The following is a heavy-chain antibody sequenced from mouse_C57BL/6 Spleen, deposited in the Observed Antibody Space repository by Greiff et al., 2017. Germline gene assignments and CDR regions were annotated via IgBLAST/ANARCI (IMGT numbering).Heavy chain of an antibody. V-gene: IGHV1-26*01. CDR1: GYTFTDYY. Sequence: VQLQQSGPELVKPGASVKISCKASGYTFTDYYMNWVKQSHGKSLEWIGDINPNNGGTSYNQKFKGKATLTVDKSSSTAYMELRSLTSEDSAVYYCARSGSSYDFDYWGQGTTLTVSS. J-gene: IGHJ2*01. CDR2: INPNNGGT. D-gene: IGHD1-1*01. CDR3: ARSGSSYDFDY.